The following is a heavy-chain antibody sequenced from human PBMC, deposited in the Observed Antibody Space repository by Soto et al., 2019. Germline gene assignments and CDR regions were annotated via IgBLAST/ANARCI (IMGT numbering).Heavy chain of an antibody. J-gene: IGHJ4*02. CDR1: GGSISSSDYW. CDR3: ARQIGRGSWSLDH. V-gene: IGHV4-39*01. CDR2: IYYTGST. Sequence: QLQLQESGPGLVKPAETLSLTCTVSGGSISSSDYWWGWIRQPPGKGLEWIGSIYYTGSTYYNPPLQSRVIISVDTSKNQFSLRLSSVTAADTAVYYCARQIGRGSWSLDHWGQGTLVTVSS. D-gene: IGHD6-13*01.